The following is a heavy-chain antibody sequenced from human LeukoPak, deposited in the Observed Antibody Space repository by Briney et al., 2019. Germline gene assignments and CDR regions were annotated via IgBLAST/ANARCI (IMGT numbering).Heavy chain of an antibody. CDR1: GGSLSSYY. CDR3: AGHKYDDYVFDI. Sequence: SETLSLTCTVSGGSLSSYYFSWIRQSPGKGLEWIAYINYSGSASYNPSLKSRGTMSVDTSKQFSLSLSSVTAADTAVYYCAGHKYDDYVFDIWGQGTKVTVSS. D-gene: IGHD4-17*01. V-gene: IGHV4-59*08. CDR2: INYSGSA. J-gene: IGHJ3*02.